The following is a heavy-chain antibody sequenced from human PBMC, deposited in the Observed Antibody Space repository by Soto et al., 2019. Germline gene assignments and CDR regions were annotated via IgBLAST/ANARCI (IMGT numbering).Heavy chain of an antibody. J-gene: IGHJ2*01. Sequence: QVQLVESGGGVVQPGRSLRLSCAASGFTFSSYAMHWVRQAPGKGLEWVAVISYDGSNKYYADSVKGRFTISRDNSKNTLYLQMNSLRAEDTAVYYCARAVVTPSDWYFGLWGRGTLVTVSS. V-gene: IGHV3-30-3*01. CDR2: ISYDGSNK. CDR3: ARAVVTPSDWYFGL. D-gene: IGHD2-15*01. CDR1: GFTFSSYA.